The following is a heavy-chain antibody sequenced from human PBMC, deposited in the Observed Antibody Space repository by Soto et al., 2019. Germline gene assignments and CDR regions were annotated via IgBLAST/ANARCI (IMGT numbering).Heavy chain of an antibody. J-gene: IGHJ5*02. V-gene: IGHV4-59*08. Sequence: SETLSLTCTVSGGSISSYYWSWIRQPPGKGLEWIGYIYYSGSTNYNPSLKSRVTISVDTSKNQFSLKLSSVTAADTAVYYCARHHSTGWYEDWSDPWGQGTLVTFS. D-gene: IGHD6-19*01. CDR3: ARHHSTGWYEDWSDP. CDR1: GGSISSYY. CDR2: IYYSGST.